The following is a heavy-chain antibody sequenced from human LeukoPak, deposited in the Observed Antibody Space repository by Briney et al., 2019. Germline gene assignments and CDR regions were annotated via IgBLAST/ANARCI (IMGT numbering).Heavy chain of an antibody. D-gene: IGHD3-22*01. CDR2: ISWNSGSI. Sequence: GRSLRLSWAASGFTLDDYAMHWVRQAPGKGLEWVSVISWNSGSIGYADSVKGRFTISRDNAKNSLYLEMNSLRAEDAALYYCAKDQYYYDSSGLPDYWGQGTLVTVSS. CDR3: AKDQYYYDSSGLPDY. V-gene: IGHV3-9*01. CDR1: GFTLDDYA. J-gene: IGHJ4*02.